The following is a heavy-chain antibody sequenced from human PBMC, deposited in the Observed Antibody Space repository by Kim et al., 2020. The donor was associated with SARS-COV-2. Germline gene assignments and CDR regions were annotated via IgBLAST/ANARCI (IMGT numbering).Heavy chain of an antibody. Sequence: GGSLRLSCAGSGFAFSTYDMNWVRQAPGKGLEWVSSISTSSDYIYYADSVKGRFTISRDNAKNSLFMEMNSLRAEDTALYYCARGGLSDYSYGHIDFWGQGTRVTVSS. CDR2: ISTSSDYI. CDR1: GFAFSTYD. V-gene: IGHV3-21*01. J-gene: IGHJ4*02. CDR3: ARGGLSDYSYGHIDF. D-gene: IGHD5-18*01.